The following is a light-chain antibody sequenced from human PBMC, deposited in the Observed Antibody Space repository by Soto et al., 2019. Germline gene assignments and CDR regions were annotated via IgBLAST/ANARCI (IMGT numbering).Light chain of an antibody. CDR1: SSDVGGYNF. V-gene: IGLV2-14*01. CDR3: NSYTSSNTYV. CDR2: EVS. J-gene: IGLJ1*01. Sequence: QSVLTQPASVSGSPGQSITISCTGTSSDVGGYNFVSWYQQHPGTAPKLMIYEVSNRPSGVSNRFSGSKSANTASLTISGLQAADEADYYCNSYTSSNTYVFGTGTKVTVL.